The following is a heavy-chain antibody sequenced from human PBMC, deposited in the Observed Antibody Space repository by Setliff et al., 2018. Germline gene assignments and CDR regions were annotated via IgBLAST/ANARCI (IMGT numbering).Heavy chain of an antibody. D-gene: IGHD1-26*01. CDR2: INPIFGTA. J-gene: IGHJ3*01. CDR3: VREYSGGGLT. V-gene: IGHV1-69*05. Sequence: SVKVSCKASGGTFTNYAINWVRQAPGQGLEWMGGINPIFGTADYTQNFQGRVAMTTDTSTNTVYMELRSLRSDDTAVYFCVREYSGGGLTWGQGTMVTVSS. CDR1: GGTFTNYA.